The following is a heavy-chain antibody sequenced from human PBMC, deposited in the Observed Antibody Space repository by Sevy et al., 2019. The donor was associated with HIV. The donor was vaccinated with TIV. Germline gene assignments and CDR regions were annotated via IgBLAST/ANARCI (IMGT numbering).Heavy chain of an antibody. D-gene: IGHD6-19*01. J-gene: IGHJ4*02. CDR3: ARRGVSGGWYHFDY. CDR2: IYLSDSDT. CDR1: GYSFTSYW. Sequence: GESLKISCKVSGYSFTSYWIGWVRQMPGKGLEWMGIIYLSDSDTEYSPSFQGQVTISADKSISTAYLQWSSLKASDTAMYYCARRGVSGGWYHFDYWGQGTLVTVSS. V-gene: IGHV5-51*01.